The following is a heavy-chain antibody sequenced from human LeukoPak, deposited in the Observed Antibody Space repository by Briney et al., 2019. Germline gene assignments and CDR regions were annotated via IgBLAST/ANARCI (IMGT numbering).Heavy chain of an antibody. CDR3: AREWFGEHYFDY. Sequence: ASVKVSCKASGYTFTNYAMNWVRQAPGQRLEWMGWVNADNGNTKYAQKLQGRVTMTTDTSTSTAYMELRSLRSDDTAVYYCAREWFGEHYFDYWGQGTLVTVSS. V-gene: IGHV1-3*01. CDR1: GYTFTNYA. CDR2: VNADNGNT. J-gene: IGHJ4*02. D-gene: IGHD3-10*01.